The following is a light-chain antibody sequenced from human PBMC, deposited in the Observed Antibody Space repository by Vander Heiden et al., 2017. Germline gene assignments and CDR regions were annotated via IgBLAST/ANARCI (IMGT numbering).Light chain of an antibody. Sequence: DIQMTQSPSSLSASVGDRVTITCRASQSISSYLNWYQQKPGKAPKLLIYAASSLQSGVPSRFSGSGSVTDFTLTISSLQPEDFATYYCQQRDSTPMTFGQGTKLDIK. CDR1: QSISSY. CDR2: AAS. J-gene: IGKJ2*01. V-gene: IGKV1-39*01. CDR3: QQRDSTPMT.